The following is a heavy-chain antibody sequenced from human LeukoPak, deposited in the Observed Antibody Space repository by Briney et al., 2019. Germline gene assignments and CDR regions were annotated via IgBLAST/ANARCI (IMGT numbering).Heavy chain of an antibody. CDR1: GFTFDDYG. CDR3: ARVLDYGGNSGTDY. Sequence: GGSLRLSCAASGFTFDDYGMSWVRQAPGKGLEWVSGINWNAGSTGYADSVKGRFTISRDNAKNSLYLQMNSLRAEDTALYYCARVLDYGGNSGTDYWGQGTLVTVSS. CDR2: INWNAGST. J-gene: IGHJ4*02. D-gene: IGHD4-23*01. V-gene: IGHV3-20*04.